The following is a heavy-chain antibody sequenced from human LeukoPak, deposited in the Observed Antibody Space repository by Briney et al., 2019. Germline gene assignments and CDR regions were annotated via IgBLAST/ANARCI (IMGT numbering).Heavy chain of an antibody. D-gene: IGHD6-19*01. CDR3: ARAVGIAVADWGFFDY. J-gene: IGHJ4*02. CDR1: GGSISSSSYY. CDR2: IYYSGST. V-gene: IGHV4-39*07. Sequence: PSETPSLTCTVSGGSISSSSYYWGWIRQPPGKGLEWIGSIYYSGSTYYNPSLKSRVTISVDTSKNQFSLKLSSVTAADTAVYYCARAVGIAVADWGFFDYWGQGTLVTVSS.